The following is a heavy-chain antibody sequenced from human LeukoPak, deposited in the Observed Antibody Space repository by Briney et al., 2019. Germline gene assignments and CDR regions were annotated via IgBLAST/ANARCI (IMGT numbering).Heavy chain of an antibody. J-gene: IGHJ6*03. D-gene: IGHD4-17*01. Sequence: GESLKISCKTSGYSFTNYWIGGVRQMPGKGLEWMGIIDPRDSDTRYRPSFQGQASISVDKAISTAYLQWSCLKASDTPTYYCARHDGDYESYYYMDVWGKGTTVIVSS. CDR3: ARHDGDYESYYYMDV. CDR1: GYSFTNYW. V-gene: IGHV5-51*01. CDR2: IDPRDSDT.